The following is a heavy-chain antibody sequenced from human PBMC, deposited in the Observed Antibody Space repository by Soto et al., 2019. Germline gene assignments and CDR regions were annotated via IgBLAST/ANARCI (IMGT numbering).Heavy chain of an antibody. CDR2: INPIHGIA. CDR3: AREPDAGYSYGWYAFDI. CDR1: GYTFTSYA. V-gene: IGHV1-69*04. D-gene: IGHD5-18*01. Sequence: SVKVSCKSSGYTFTSYAIHWVRQAPGQRLEWMGRINPIHGIANYAQKFQGRVTITADKSTSTAYMELSSLRSEDTAVYYCAREPDAGYSYGWYAFDIWGQGTMVTVSS. J-gene: IGHJ3*02.